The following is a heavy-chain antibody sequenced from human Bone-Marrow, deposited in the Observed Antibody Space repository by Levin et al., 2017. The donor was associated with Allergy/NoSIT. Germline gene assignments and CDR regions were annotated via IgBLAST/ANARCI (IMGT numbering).Heavy chain of an antibody. CDR1: GFTFSSYA. V-gene: IGHV3-23*01. J-gene: IGHJ5*02. Sequence: GESLKISCAASGFTFSSYAMSWVRQAPGKGLEWVSTISGSGGSTYYADSVKGRFTISRDNSKNTLYLQMNSLRAEDTAIYYCASRSGYIDPWGQGTLVTVSS. CDR2: ISGSGGST. CDR3: ASRSGYIDP. D-gene: IGHD3-3*01.